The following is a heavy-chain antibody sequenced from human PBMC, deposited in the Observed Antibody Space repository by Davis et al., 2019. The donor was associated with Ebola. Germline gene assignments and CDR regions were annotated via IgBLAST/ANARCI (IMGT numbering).Heavy chain of an antibody. V-gene: IGHV4-61*01. D-gene: IGHD3-16*01. Sequence: GSLRLPCTVSRGSVSSNNHYWTWIRQPPGTGLEWLAYLSYSWVTNYNPSVKSRVTIPLDTSKNQFSLKLTSVTTADTAVYYCARLTNFGLGEPGAFDVWGQGTMGTVSS. CDR1: RGSVSSNNHY. CDR2: LSYSWVT. J-gene: IGHJ3*01. CDR3: ARLTNFGLGEPGAFDV.